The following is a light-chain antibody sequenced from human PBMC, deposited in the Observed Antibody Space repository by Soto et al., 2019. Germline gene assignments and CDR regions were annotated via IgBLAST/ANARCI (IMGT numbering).Light chain of an antibody. CDR1: PSISGS. V-gene: IGKV1-5*03. J-gene: IGKJ1*01. CDR3: QQYNSYWT. Sequence: GARVNITCRHTPSISGSFAWYQQKPGKAPKLLIYEASNLKNGVPSRFSGSGSGKEYTLTISSLQPDDSASYYCQQYNSYWTFGQGTRVEIK. CDR2: EAS.